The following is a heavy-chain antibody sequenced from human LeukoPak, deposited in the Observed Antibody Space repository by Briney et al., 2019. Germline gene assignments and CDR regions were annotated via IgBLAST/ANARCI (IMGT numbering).Heavy chain of an antibody. J-gene: IGHJ6*03. V-gene: IGHV3-11*04. CDR2: ISSSGSTI. Sequence: GGSLRLSCAASGFTFSDYYMSWIRQAPGKGLEWVSYISSSGSTIYYADSVKGRFTISRDNAKNSLCLQMNSLRAEDTAVYYCAREQGRHQLLSRRANYYYMDVWGKGTTVTVSS. CDR3: AREQGRHQLLSRRANYYYMDV. CDR1: GFTFSDYY. D-gene: IGHD2-2*01.